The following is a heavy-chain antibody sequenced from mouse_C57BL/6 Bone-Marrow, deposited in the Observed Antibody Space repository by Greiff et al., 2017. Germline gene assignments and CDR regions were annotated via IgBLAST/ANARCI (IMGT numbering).Heavy chain of an antibody. CDR3: ARMMVAWFAY. Sequence: EVKLVESGGDLVKPGGSLKLSCAASGFTFSSYGMSWVRQTPDKRLEWVATISSGGSYTYYPDSVKGRFTISSDNAKNTLYLQMSSLKSEDTAMYYCARMMVAWFAYWGQGTLVTVSA. D-gene: IGHD2-3*01. J-gene: IGHJ3*01. CDR1: GFTFSSYG. V-gene: IGHV5-6*02. CDR2: ISSGGSYT.